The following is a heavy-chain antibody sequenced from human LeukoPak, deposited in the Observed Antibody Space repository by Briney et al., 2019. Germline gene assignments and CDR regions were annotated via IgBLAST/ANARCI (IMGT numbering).Heavy chain of an antibody. D-gene: IGHD3-16*02. CDR3: ARVSDYVWGSYPQGNY. J-gene: IGHJ4*02. CDR2: IYHSGST. CDR1: GGSISSSNW. Sequence: SETLSLTCAVSGGSISSSNWWSWVRQPPGKGLEWIGEIYHSGSTNYNPSLKSRVTISVDKSKNQFSLRLSSVTAADTAVYYCARVSDYVWGSYPQGNYWGQGTLVTVSS. V-gene: IGHV4-4*02.